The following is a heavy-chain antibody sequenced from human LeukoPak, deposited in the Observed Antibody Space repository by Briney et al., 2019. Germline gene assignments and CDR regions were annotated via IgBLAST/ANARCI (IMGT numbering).Heavy chain of an antibody. Sequence: GGSLRLSCAASGFTFSSYAMTWVRQAPGKELEWVSDISGSGGSTYYADSVRGRFTISRDNSKNTLYLQMYSLRADDTAVYYCAKDPTSVGTAEYFQHWGQGTLVTVSS. CDR3: AKDPTSVGTAEYFQH. V-gene: IGHV3-23*01. CDR2: ISGSGGST. J-gene: IGHJ1*01. CDR1: GFTFSSYA. D-gene: IGHD6-13*01.